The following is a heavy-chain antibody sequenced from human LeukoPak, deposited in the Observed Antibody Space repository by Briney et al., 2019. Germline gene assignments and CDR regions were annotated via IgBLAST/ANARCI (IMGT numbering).Heavy chain of an antibody. CDR1: GFTFGDYA. CDR3: ATSIAARPSEGYYYYYYYMDV. D-gene: IGHD6-6*01. CDR2: ISSSGSTI. J-gene: IGHJ6*03. Sequence: GGSLRLSCTASGFTFGDYAISWFRQAPGKGLEWVSYISSSGSTIYYADSVKGRFTISRDNSKNTLYLQMNSLRAEDTAVYYCATSIAARPSEGYYYYYYYMDVWGKGTTVTVSS. V-gene: IGHV3-11*01.